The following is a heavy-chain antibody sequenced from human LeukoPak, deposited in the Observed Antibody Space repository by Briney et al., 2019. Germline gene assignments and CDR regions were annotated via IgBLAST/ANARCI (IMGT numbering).Heavy chain of an antibody. CDR3: ARDLGSGSNSWRYFDY. Sequence: KPSETLSLTCTVSRGSMNNYYWTWIRQPAGKGLEWIGRIYASGSTNYNPSLKSRVTMSVDTSKNQFSLKLSSVTAADTAVYYCARDLGSGSNSWRYFDYWGQGTLVTVSS. CDR1: RGSMNNYY. V-gene: IGHV4-4*07. J-gene: IGHJ4*02. CDR2: IYASGST. D-gene: IGHD6-13*01.